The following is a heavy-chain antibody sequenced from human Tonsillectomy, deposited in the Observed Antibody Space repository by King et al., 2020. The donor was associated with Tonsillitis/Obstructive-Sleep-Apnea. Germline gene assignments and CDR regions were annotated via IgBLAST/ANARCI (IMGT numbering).Heavy chain of an antibody. CDR3: AKGYCSSTSCYFDY. CDR1: GFTFDDYA. J-gene: IGHJ4*02. D-gene: IGHD2-2*01. V-gene: IGHV3-9*01. CDR2: ISWNSGSI. Sequence: VQLVESGGGVVQPGRSLRLSCAASGFTFDDYAMHWVRQAPGKGLEWVSGISWNSGSISYADTVKGRFTIYRDNAKNSLYLQMNSLRAEDTALYYCAKGYCSSTSCYFDYWGQGTLVTVSS.